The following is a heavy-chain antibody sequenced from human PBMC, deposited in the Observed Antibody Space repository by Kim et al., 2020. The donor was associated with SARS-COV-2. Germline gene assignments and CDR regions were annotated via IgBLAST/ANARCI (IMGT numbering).Heavy chain of an antibody. D-gene: IGHD4-17*01. CDR2: MDNSGIS. Sequence: SETLSLTCAVSGGSISSYFWTWIRQPPGKGLEWIGSMDNSGISKYNPSLKSRVTISLETSKNQFSLRLTSVTAADTAVYYCARGGGIRWQNGAFDPWGQGTLVTVSS. CDR1: GGSISSYF. V-gene: IGHV4-59*13. J-gene: IGHJ5*02. CDR3: ARGGGIRWQNGAFDP.